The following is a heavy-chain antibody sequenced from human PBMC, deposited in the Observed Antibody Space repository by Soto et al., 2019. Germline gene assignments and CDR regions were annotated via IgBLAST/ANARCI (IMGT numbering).Heavy chain of an antibody. Sequence: SETLSLTCTFSVGSISSSSYHCGWIRQPPWEGLEWIGTISYSGSTFYNPSLKSRVSITADTSKNRFSLKLSSVTAADTAVYYCSGDSSNWVWGEYWGQGTLVIVS. CDR1: VGSISSSSYH. CDR3: SGDSSNWVWGEY. CDR2: ISYSGST. J-gene: IGHJ4*02. D-gene: IGHD6-13*01. V-gene: IGHV4-39*01.